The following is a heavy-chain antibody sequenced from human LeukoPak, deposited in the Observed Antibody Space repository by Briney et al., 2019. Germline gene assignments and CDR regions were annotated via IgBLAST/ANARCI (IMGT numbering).Heavy chain of an antibody. Sequence: GGSLRLSCAASGFTFSTYWMSWVRQAPGKGLEWVANINQNGSEKYYVDSVKGRFTISRDNAKNSLYLQMNSLRAEDTAVYYCATHYYDSSGYYHIPLYFDYWGQGTLVTVSS. D-gene: IGHD3-22*01. CDR1: GFTFSTYW. CDR3: ATHYYDSSGYYHIPLYFDY. V-gene: IGHV3-7*01. J-gene: IGHJ4*02. CDR2: INQNGSEK.